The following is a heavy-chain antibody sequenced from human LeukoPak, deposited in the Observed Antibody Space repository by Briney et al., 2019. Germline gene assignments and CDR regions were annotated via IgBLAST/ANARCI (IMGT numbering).Heavy chain of an antibody. CDR3: ARDPDTSSKVDF. D-gene: IGHD2-2*02. CDR1: GFAFSDHY. CDR2: ISNSGSVL. Sequence: TPGGSLRLACAASGFAFSDHYMSWIRQAAGKGLEWVAYISNSGSVLYYTDSVKGRFTISRDNAKKSLYLQMDGLRAEDTAVYFCARDPDTSSKVDFWGQGTLVTVPS. V-gene: IGHV3-11*01. J-gene: IGHJ4*02.